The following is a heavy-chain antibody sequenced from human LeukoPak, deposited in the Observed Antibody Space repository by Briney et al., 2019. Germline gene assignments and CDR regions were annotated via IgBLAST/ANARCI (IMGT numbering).Heavy chain of an antibody. V-gene: IGHV4-34*01. D-gene: IGHD3-3*01. CDR1: GGSFSGYY. Sequence: PSETLSLTCADYGGSFSGYYWSWIRQPPGKGLEWIGEINHSGSTNYNPSLKSRVTISVDTSKNQFSLKLSSVTAADTAVYYCARVGFWSGYRIDYWGQGTLVTVSS. CDR2: INHSGST. CDR3: ARVGFWSGYRIDY. J-gene: IGHJ4*02.